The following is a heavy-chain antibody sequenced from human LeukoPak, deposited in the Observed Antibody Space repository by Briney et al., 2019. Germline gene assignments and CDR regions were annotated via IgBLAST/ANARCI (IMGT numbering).Heavy chain of an antibody. V-gene: IGHV1-8*03. CDR2: MNPYSANT. CDR1: GYTFTSYY. J-gene: IGHJ5*02. CDR3: ARTQRLVLRSPLDP. D-gene: IGHD6-13*01. Sequence: WASVKVSCKASGYTFTSYYMHWVRQATGQGLEWMGWMNPYSANTGYAQNFQGRITITRNTSISTAYMELSSLRSEDTAVYYCARTQRLVLRSPLDPWGQGTLVTVSS.